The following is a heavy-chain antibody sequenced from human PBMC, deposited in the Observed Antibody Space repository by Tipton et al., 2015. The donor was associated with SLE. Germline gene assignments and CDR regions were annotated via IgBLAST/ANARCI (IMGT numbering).Heavy chain of an antibody. V-gene: IGHV4-39*01. CDR2: IYYSGST. CDR3: ASIKAEYYGSGSYYVD. D-gene: IGHD3-10*01. J-gene: IGHJ4*02. CDR1: GGSIRSSSYY. Sequence: TLSLTCTVSGGSIRSSSYYWGWIRQPPGKGLEWFGSIYYSGSTYYNPSLKSRVTISVDTSKNQFSLKLSSVTAADTAVYYCASIKAEYYGSGSYYVDWGQGTLVTVSS.